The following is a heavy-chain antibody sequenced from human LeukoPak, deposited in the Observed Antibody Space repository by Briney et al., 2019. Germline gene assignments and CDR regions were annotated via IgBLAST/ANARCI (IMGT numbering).Heavy chain of an antibody. J-gene: IGHJ4*02. Sequence: ASVKVSCKASGYTFTGYYMQWVRQAPGQGLEWMGWINPNSGGTNYAQKFQGRVTMTRDTSISTAYMELSRLRSDDTAVYYCAIGIYYDDYALDYWGQGTLVTVSS. CDR1: GYTFTGYY. V-gene: IGHV1-2*02. CDR3: AIGIYYDDYALDY. D-gene: IGHD4-17*01. CDR2: INPNSGGT.